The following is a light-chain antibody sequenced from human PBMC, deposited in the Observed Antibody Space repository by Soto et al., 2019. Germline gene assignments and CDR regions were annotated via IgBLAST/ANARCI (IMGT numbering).Light chain of an antibody. CDR3: QQRSHWPPTWT. CDR1: QSISNW. CDR2: HAS. J-gene: IGKJ1*01. Sequence: DIQMTQSPSTLPASVGDRVTITCRASQSISNWLAWYQQKPGTAPKVLIYHASNLQSGVPSRFSGSGSGTEFTLTISSLEPEDFAVYYCQQRSHWPPTWTFGQGTKVDIK. V-gene: IGKV1-5*01.